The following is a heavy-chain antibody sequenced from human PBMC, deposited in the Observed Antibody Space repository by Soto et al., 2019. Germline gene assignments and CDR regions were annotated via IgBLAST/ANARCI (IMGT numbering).Heavy chain of an antibody. V-gene: IGHV3-21*06. J-gene: IGHJ4*02. CDR2: ISSSSDYI. D-gene: IGHD6-13*01. CDR1: GFTFTGYT. Sequence: GGSLNLSFAALGFTFTGYTMNWVRQAPGKGLEWVSSISSSSDYIYYADSMKGRVTISRDNAKNSLFLDMNSLTGEDTAVYYCARARVYATGPLDFWGQGTLVTVSS. CDR3: ARARVYATGPLDF.